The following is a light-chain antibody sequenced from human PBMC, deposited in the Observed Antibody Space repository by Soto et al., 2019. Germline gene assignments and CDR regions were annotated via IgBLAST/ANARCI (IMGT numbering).Light chain of an antibody. V-gene: IGLV7-46*01. CDR1: TGAVTSGHW. CDR2: DTD. CDR3: SLSYSGIRV. J-gene: IGLJ3*02. Sequence: QSVVIQEPSLTVSPGGTVTLTCGSSTGAVTSGHWPYWFQQKPGQVPRALIYDTDNRHSWTPARFSGSLLGGTPALILSGXXXXXXADYYCSLSYSGIRVFGGGTKLTVL.